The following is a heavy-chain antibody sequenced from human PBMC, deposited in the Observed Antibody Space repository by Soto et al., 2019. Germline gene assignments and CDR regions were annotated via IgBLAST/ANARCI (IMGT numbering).Heavy chain of an antibody. J-gene: IGHJ5*01. D-gene: IGHD3-22*01. Sequence: QVQLQQWGAGLLKPSETLSLTCAVYGGSFSGHSWTWIRQSPGKGLEWIGDINHSGRVNYSPSLKSRVTISLDTSKNQFSLTLSAVTAADTAMYYCSTRAYDTNGYYRFGPWGQGTLVTVSS. CDR2: INHSGRV. CDR1: GGSFSGHS. V-gene: IGHV4-34*01. CDR3: STRAYDTNGYYRFGP.